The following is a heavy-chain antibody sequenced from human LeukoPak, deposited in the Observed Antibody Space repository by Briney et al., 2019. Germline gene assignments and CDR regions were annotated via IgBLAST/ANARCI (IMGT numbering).Heavy chain of an antibody. CDR2: IYYSGST. CDR3: AXXXXXXXXXXXGYYYYYGMDV. CDR1: GGSISSYY. J-gene: IGHJ6*02. V-gene: IGHV4-59*08. Sequence: SETLSLTCTVSGGSISSYYWSWIRQPPGKGLEWIGYIYYSGSTNYNPSLKSRVTISVDTSKNQFSLKLSSVTAADTAVYYCAXXXXXXXXXXXGYYYYYGMDVWGQGTTVTVSS.